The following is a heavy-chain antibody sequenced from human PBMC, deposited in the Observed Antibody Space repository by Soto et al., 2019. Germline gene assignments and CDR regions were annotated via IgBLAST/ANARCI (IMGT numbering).Heavy chain of an antibody. CDR1: GGSFSGYY. CDR2: INHSGST. J-gene: IGHJ5*02. Sequence: SETLSLTCAVYGGSFSGYYWSWIRQPPGKGLEWIGEINHSGSTNYNPSLKSRVTISVDTSKNQFSLKLSSVTAADTAVYYCAGGLKRDFWSGYYHNWFDPWGQGTLVTVSS. D-gene: IGHD3-3*01. V-gene: IGHV4-34*01. CDR3: AGGLKRDFWSGYYHNWFDP.